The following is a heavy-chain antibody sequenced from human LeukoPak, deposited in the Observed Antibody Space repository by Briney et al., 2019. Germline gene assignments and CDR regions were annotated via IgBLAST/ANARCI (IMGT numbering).Heavy chain of an antibody. D-gene: IGHD3-22*01. CDR2: IYYSGST. CDR3: ARDYYDSSGYYPSRNYWYFDL. V-gene: IGHV4-59*01. CDR1: GGSISSYY. J-gene: IGHJ2*01. Sequence: KPSGTLSLTCAVSGGSISSYYWSWIRQPPGKGLEWLGYIYYSGSTNYNPSLKSRVTISVDTSKNQFSLKLSSVTAADTAVYCCARDYYDSSGYYPSRNYWYFDLWGRGTLVTVSS.